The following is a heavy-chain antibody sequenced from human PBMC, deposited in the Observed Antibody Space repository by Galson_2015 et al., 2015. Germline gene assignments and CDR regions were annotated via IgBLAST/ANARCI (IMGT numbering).Heavy chain of an antibody. D-gene: IGHD6-6*01. Sequence: SLRLSCAASGFTFSNYWMHWVRQVPGKGLVWVSRIQSDGSVTDYTDSVKGRFTISRDNAKNTLYLQMNSLRAEDTAVYYCARDGASMIWGQGTMVTVSS. V-gene: IGHV3-74*01. CDR2: IQSDGSVT. CDR3: ARDGASMI. CDR1: GFTFSNYW. J-gene: IGHJ3*02.